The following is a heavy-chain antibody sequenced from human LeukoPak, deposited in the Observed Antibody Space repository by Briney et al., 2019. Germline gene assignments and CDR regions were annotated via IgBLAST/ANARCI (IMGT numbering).Heavy chain of an antibody. V-gene: IGHV1-2*02. Sequence: GASVKVSCKASGYSFTGYYMHWVRQAPGQGLEWMGWINPNSGGTNYAQKFQGRVTMTRDTSISTAYMELSRLRSDDTAVYYCARDPWSRGYFDYWGQGTLVTVSS. J-gene: IGHJ4*02. CDR1: GYSFTGYY. CDR2: INPNSGGT. CDR3: ARDPWSRGYFDY. D-gene: IGHD3-3*01.